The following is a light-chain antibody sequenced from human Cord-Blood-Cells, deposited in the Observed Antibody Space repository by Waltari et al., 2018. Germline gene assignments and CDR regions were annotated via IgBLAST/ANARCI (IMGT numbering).Light chain of an antibody. J-gene: IGLJ2*01. CDR1: SSDVGFYNL. V-gene: IGLV2-23*02. CDR2: EVS. Sequence: QSALTQPASVSGSPGQPITISCTGTSSDVGFYNLVSWYQQHPGKAPKLMIYEVSKRPSGVSNRFSGSKSGNTASLTISGLQAEDEADYYCCSYAGSSTYVVFGGGTKLTVL. CDR3: CSYAGSSTYVV.